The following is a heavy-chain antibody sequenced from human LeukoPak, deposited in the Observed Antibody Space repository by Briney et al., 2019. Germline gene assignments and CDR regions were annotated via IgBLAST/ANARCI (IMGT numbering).Heavy chain of an antibody. J-gene: IGHJ2*01. CDR2: IYYSGST. D-gene: IGHD2-21*01. CDR1: GHPINSYY. V-gene: IGHV4-59*07. Sequence: ADTLSLTCTVSGHPINSYYWRWIRQPPGKGLELIGHIYYSGSTNYNPSLKSRVTISIDTSKNQFSLKLSSVTAADTAVYYCARTAYARFFDLWGRGTLVTVPS. CDR3: ARTAYARFFDL.